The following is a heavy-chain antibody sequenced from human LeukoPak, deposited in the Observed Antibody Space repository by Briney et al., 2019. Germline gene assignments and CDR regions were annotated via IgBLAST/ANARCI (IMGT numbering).Heavy chain of an antibody. CDR1: GFTFSSYA. D-gene: IGHD2-8*02. J-gene: IGHJ4*02. CDR2: ISSGGGTT. CDR3: ANDPGGSWDY. Sequence: GGSLRLSCAASGFTFSSYAMTWVRQAPGEGLEWVSSISSGGGTTYYADSVKGRFTISRDNSKNTLYLQMNSLRAEDTAVYYCANDPGGSWDYWGQGALVTVSS. V-gene: IGHV3-23*01.